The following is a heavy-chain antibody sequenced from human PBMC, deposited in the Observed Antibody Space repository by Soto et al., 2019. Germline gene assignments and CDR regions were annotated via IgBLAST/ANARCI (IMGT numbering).Heavy chain of an antibody. J-gene: IGHJ3*02. CDR3: AKQLASSAFAFDI. D-gene: IGHD6-6*01. CDR2: ISGSGGST. CDR1: GFTFRSYA. Sequence: LSLTCAASGFTFRSYAMSWVRQAPGKGLEWVSAISGSGGSTYYADSVKGQFTISIDNSKNTLYLQMNSLRAEDTAVYYCAKQLASSAFAFDIWGQGTMVTVSS. V-gene: IGHV3-23*01.